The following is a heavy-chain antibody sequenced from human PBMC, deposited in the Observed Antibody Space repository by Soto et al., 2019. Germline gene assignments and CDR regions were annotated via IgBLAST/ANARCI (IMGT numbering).Heavy chain of an antibody. J-gene: IGHJ6*02. CDR1: GGRVSTNIAA. CDR2: TLYRSSKWYN. Sequence: QTRSLTCAICGGRVSTNIAAWSWIRQSPSTGLEWLGRTLYRSSKWYNEYAVSVKSRMTINPDTSKNQFSLQLNSVTPEDTAVYYCARDAAPTLNYPHGMDVWGQGTAVTVSS. V-gene: IGHV6-1*01. CDR3: ARDAAPTLNYPHGMDV. D-gene: IGHD1-7*01.